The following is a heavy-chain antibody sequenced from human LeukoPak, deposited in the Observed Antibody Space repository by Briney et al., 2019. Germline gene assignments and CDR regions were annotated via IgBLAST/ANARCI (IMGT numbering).Heavy chain of an antibody. CDR1: GGSISSGGYS. J-gene: IGHJ3*02. CDR3: ARVHSSGRSGAFDI. V-gene: IGHV4-30-2*01. CDR2: IYHSGST. Sequence: PSQTLSLTCAVSGGSISSGGYSWSWIRQPPGKGLEWIGYIYHSGSTYFNPFLKSRVTISVGRSKNQFSLKLSSVTAADTAVYYCARVHSSGRSGAFDIWGQGTMVTVSS. D-gene: IGHD3-22*01.